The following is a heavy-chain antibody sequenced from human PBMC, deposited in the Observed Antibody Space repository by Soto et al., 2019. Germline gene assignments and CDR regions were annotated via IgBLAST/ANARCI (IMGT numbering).Heavy chain of an antibody. J-gene: IGHJ5*02. CDR3: AKGDSSGWEYNWFDP. Sequence: GSLRLSCAASGFTFSSYAMSWVRQAPGKGLEWVSAISGSGGSTYYADSVKGRFTISRDNSKNTLYLQMNSLRAEDTAVYYCAKGDSSGWEYNWFDPWGQGTLVTVSS. D-gene: IGHD6-19*01. V-gene: IGHV3-23*01. CDR1: GFTFSSYA. CDR2: ISGSGGST.